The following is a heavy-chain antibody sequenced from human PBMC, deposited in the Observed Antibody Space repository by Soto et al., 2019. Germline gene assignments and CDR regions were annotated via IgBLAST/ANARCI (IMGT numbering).Heavy chain of an antibody. CDR2: INHSGST. V-gene: IGHV4-34*01. D-gene: IGHD1-26*01. J-gene: IGHJ6*02. CDR1: GGSFSGYY. Sequence: PSETLSLTCAVYGGSFSGYYWSWIRQPPGKGLEWIGEINHSGSTNYNPPLKSRVTISVDTSKNQFSLKLSSVTAADTAVYYCARGRGGIVGATIPNYYYYYGMDVWGQGTTVTVSS. CDR3: ARGRGGIVGATIPNYYYYYGMDV.